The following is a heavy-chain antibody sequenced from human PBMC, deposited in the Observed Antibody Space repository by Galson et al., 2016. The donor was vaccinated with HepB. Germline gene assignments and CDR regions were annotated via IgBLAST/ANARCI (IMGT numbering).Heavy chain of an antibody. J-gene: IGHJ5*02. CDR2: ISPYNGNT. CDR3: ATSRWDRGDFNP. V-gene: IGHV1-18*01. D-gene: IGHD1-26*01. Sequence: SVKVSCKASGYNFLSYGINWVRQAPGQGLEWLGWISPYNGNTDFAQKFQGRVTSTTDTSTSTAYMELRTLRSDDTALYYCATSRWDRGDFNPWGQGTLVTVSS. CDR1: GYNFLSYG.